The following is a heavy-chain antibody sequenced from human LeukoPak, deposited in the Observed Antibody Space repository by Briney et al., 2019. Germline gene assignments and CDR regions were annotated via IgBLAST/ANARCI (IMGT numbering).Heavy chain of an antibody. CDR1: GFTVSSNY. CDR3: AREGYYGSGSYVVYY. V-gene: IGHV3-66*01. J-gene: IGHJ4*02. D-gene: IGHD3-10*01. Sequence: PGGSLRLFCAASGFTVSSNYMSWVRHAPGKGLEWVSVIYSGGSTYYADSVKGRFTISRDNSKNTLYLQMNSLRAEDTAVYYCAREGYYGSGSYVVYYWGQGTLVTVSS. CDR2: IYSGGST.